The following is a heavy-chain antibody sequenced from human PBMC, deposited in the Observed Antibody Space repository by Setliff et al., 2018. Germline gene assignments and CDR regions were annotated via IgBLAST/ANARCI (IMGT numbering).Heavy chain of an antibody. CDR3: ARAPRYFDPTGSYFDF. CDR1: GGTFSDYH. D-gene: IGHD3-22*01. V-gene: IGHV4-34*01. Sequence: ASETLSLTCAAYGGTFSDYHWTWIRQSPEKGLEWIGEINHSGSSTYNPSLKSRVTISLYTSKSQFSLKLTSVTAADTAVYYCARAPRYFDPTGSYFDFWGQGTLVTVSS. J-gene: IGHJ4*02. CDR2: INHSGSS.